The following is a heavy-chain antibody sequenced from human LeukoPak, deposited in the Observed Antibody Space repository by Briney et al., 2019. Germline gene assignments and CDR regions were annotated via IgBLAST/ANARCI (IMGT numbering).Heavy chain of an antibody. CDR2: IRYDGSNK. D-gene: IGHD3-9*01. Sequence: GGSLRLSCAASGFTFSSYGMHWVRQAPGKGLEWVAFIRYDGSNKYYADSVKGRFTISRDNSKNTLYLQMNSLRAEDTAVYYCAKQAYYDILTGYQGLFDHWGQGTLVTVSS. CDR3: AKQAYYDILTGYQGLFDH. V-gene: IGHV3-30*02. CDR1: GFTFSSYG. J-gene: IGHJ4*02.